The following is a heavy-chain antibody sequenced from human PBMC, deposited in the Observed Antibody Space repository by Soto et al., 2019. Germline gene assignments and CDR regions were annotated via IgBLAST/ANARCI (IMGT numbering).Heavy chain of an antibody. CDR1: GFTFSSYA. CDR2: ISYDGSNN. CDR3: ARDFGSLGATIDY. J-gene: IGHJ4*02. Sequence: GGSLRLSCAASGFTFSSYAMHWVRQAPGKGLEWVAVISYDGSNNYYADSVKGRFTISRDNSKNTLYLQMNSLRAEDTAVYYCARDFGSLGATIDYWGQGTQVTVSS. V-gene: IGHV3-30-3*01. D-gene: IGHD1-26*01.